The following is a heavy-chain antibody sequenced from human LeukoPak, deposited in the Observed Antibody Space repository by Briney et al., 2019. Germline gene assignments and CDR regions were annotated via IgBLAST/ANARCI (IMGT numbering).Heavy chain of an antibody. CDR3: ARRAGLHSLDY. V-gene: IGHV4-34*01. CDR2: INHSGST. D-gene: IGHD5/OR15-5a*01. CDR1: GGSLSGYY. J-gene: IGHJ4*02. Sequence: SETLSLTCAVYGGSLSGYYWSWIRQPPGKGLEWIGEINHSGSTNYNPSLKSRVTISVDTSKNQFSLRLSSVTAADTALYFCARRAGLHSLDYWDQGTLVTVSS.